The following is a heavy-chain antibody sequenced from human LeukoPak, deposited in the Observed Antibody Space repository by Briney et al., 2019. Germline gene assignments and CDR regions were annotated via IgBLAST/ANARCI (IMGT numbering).Heavy chain of an antibody. V-gene: IGHV3-11*01. CDR1: GFTFSDYY. Sequence: GGSLRLSCAASGFTFSDYYMSWIRQAPGKGLEWVSYISSSGSTIYYADSVKGRFTISRDNSKNSLYLQMNSLRTEDTALYYCAKENRGWYFAKWGQGTLVTVSS. CDR3: AKENRGWYFAK. CDR2: ISSSGSTI. D-gene: IGHD6-19*01. J-gene: IGHJ4*02.